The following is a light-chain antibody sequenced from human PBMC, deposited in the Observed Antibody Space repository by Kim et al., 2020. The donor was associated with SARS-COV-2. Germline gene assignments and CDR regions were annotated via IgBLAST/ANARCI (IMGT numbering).Light chain of an antibody. J-gene: IGKJ2*01. CDR2: GAS. CDR3: QQYNNWPYT. V-gene: IGKV3-15*01. Sequence: EIVMTQSPATLSVSPGERATLSCRASQSVSSNLAWYQQKPGQAPRLLIYGASTRATGIPARFSGSGSGTEFTLTISSLQSEDFAVYYCQQYNNWPYTFGQGTKLGD. CDR1: QSVSSN.